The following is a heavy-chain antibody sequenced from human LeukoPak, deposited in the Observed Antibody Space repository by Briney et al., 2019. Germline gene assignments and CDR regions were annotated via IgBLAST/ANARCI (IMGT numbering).Heavy chain of an antibody. V-gene: IGHV1-18*01. J-gene: IGHJ4*02. CDR2: ISAYNGNT. CDR3: ARDIQGGITSYFDY. Sequence: ASVTVSCKASGYTFTSYGISWVRQAPGQGLEWMGWISAYNGNTNYAQKLQGRVTMTTDTSTSTAYMELRSLRSDDTAVYYCARDIQGGITSYFDYWGQGTLVTVSS. CDR1: GYTFTSYG. D-gene: IGHD3-3*01.